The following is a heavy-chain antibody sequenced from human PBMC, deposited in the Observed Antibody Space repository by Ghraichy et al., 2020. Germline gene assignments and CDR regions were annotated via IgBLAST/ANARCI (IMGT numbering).Heavy chain of an antibody. CDR3: AKGFGSTANYGMDV. V-gene: IGHV3-23*01. CDR1: GFTFSSYA. D-gene: IGHD3-10*01. Sequence: GGSLRLSCAASGFTFSSYAMNWVRQAPGKGLEWVSAISGSGGSTYYADSVKGRFTISRDNSKNTLYLQMNSLRAEDTAVYYCAKGFGSTANYGMDVWGQGTTVTVSS. J-gene: IGHJ6*02. CDR2: ISGSGGST.